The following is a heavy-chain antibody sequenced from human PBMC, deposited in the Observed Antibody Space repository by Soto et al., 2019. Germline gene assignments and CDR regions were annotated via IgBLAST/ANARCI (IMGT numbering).Heavy chain of an antibody. CDR1: GYTFTSYA. D-gene: IGHD2-21*01. V-gene: IGHV1-3*01. CDR3: ARVPGYSIGDL. J-gene: IGHJ2*01. CDR2: INAGNGNT. Sequence: QVQLVQSGAEVKKPGASVKVSCKASGYTFTSYAMHWVRQAPGQRLEWMGWINAGNGNTKYSQKFQGRVTITRDTAASTAYMELSSLRSEDTAVYYCARVPGYSIGDLWGRGTLVTVSS.